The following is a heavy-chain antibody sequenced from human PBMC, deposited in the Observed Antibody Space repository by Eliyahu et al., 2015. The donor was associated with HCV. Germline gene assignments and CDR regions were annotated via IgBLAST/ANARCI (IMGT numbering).Heavy chain of an antibody. Sequence: EVQLVQSGAEVKEPGDSLTXXCKGSGYSFTNYWIGWVRXMPGKGLEWMGMIYPGDSDTRYSPSFQGQVTISADKSISTAFLQWSSLKASDTAIYYCARHPADILTGSYSNNWFDPWGQGTLVTVSS. D-gene: IGHD3-9*01. CDR2: IYPGDSDT. CDR1: GYSFTNYW. J-gene: IGHJ5*02. V-gene: IGHV5-51*01. CDR3: ARHPADILTGSYSNNWFDP.